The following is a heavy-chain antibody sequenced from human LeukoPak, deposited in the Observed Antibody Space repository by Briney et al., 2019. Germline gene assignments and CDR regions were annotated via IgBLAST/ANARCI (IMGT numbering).Heavy chain of an antibody. D-gene: IGHD2-21*01. CDR1: SGSISGSYY. CDR2: IYASGST. J-gene: IGHJ4*02. CDR3: ARGKHNAVDY. Sequence: SETLSLTCTVSSGSISGSYYWYWIRQPAGKGLEWIGRIYASGSTNYDPSLKSRVTISVDKSNNQFSLMVNSVTAADTAVYYCARGKHNAVDYWGQEILVTVSS. V-gene: IGHV4-4*07.